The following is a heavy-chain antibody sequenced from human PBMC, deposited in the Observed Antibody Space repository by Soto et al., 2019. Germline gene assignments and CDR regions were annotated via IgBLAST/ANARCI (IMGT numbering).Heavy chain of an antibody. Sequence: GASVKVYCKASGGTFSSYAISWVRQAPGQGLEWMGWIIPICGGTNYAQKFQGWVTMTRDASISTAYMELSRLRSDDTAVYYCLTLSVGDDAFDIWGQGTMVTVSS. CDR2: IIPICGGT. D-gene: IGHD3-16*02. CDR1: GGTFSSYA. V-gene: IGHV1-2*04. J-gene: IGHJ3*02. CDR3: LTLSVGDDAFDI.